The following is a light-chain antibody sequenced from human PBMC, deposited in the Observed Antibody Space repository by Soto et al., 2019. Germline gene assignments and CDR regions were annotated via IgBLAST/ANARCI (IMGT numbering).Light chain of an antibody. CDR2: DVA. V-gene: IGLV2-11*01. CDR1: SSDVGAYNY. J-gene: IGLJ1*01. CDR3: CSYAGSYTCV. Sequence: QSVLTQPRSVSGSPGQSVTISCTGTSSDVGAYNYVSWYQQHPGKAPELIIFDVARRPPGVPDRFSGSKSGNTASLTVSGLQAEDEADYYCCSYAGSYTCVCAIAPKVT.